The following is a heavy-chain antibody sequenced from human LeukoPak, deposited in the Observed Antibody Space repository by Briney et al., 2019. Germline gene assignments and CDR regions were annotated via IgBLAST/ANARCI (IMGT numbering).Heavy chain of an antibody. Sequence: KTSETLSLTCAVYGGSFSGYYWNWIRQSPGMGLEWIGEINHSGSTNYNPFLKSRVTISVDTSKNQFSLKLSSVTAADTAVYYCARDRSKTYSSSWYGDWFDPWGQGTLVTVSS. CDR2: INHSGST. CDR1: GGSFSGYY. CDR3: ARDRSKTYSSSWYGDWFDP. V-gene: IGHV4-34*01. J-gene: IGHJ5*02. D-gene: IGHD6-13*01.